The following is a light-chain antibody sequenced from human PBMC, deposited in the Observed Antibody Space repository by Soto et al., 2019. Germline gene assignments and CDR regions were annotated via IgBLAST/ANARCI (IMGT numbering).Light chain of an antibody. CDR2: GAS. CDR1: QSVSSSY. Sequence: ELVLTQSPGTLSLSPGERATLSCRASQSVSSSYLAWYQQKPGQAPRLLIYGASSRATGIPDRFSGSGSGTDFTLTISSLEPEDCAVDYCQQYGSSPRTFGPGTKVDIK. V-gene: IGKV3-20*01. CDR3: QQYGSSPRT. J-gene: IGKJ3*01.